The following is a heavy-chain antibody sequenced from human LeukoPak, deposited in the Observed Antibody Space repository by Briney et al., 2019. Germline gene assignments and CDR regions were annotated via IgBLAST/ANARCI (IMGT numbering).Heavy chain of an antibody. CDR1: GGSISSYY. J-gene: IGHJ4*02. V-gene: IGHV4-59*01. D-gene: IGHD6-19*01. Sequence: PSETLSLTCTVSGGSISSYYWSWIRQPPGKGLEWIGYIYYSGSTNYNPSLKSRVTISVDTSKNQFSLKLSSVTAVDTAVYYCAREEGPGYSSGWFYFDYWGQGTLVTVSS. CDR2: IYYSGST. CDR3: AREEGPGYSSGWFYFDY.